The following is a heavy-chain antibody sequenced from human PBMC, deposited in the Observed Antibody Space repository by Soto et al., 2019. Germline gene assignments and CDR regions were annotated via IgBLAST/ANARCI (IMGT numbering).Heavy chain of an antibody. CDR3: ARDYHSSYHNYYYYYGMDV. Sequence: SETLSPTCAVYGGSFSGYYWSWIRQPPGKGLEWIGEINHSGRTNYNPSLKSRVTISVDTSKNQFSLKLSPVTAADTAVYYCARDYHSSYHNYYYYYGMDVWGQGTTVTVSS. J-gene: IGHJ6*02. D-gene: IGHD3-22*01. CDR1: GGSFSGYY. CDR2: INHSGRT. V-gene: IGHV4-34*01.